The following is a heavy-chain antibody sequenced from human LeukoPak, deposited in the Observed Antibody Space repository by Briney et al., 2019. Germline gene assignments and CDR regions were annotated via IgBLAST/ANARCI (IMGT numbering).Heavy chain of an antibody. D-gene: IGHD3-22*01. Sequence: PGGSLRLSCAASGIRFDRYAMTWVRQAPGKGLEWVASVNTVSSYIYYADSMRGRFTISRDNAKNSLFLQMNSLRAEDTAVYYCARLRRNSDRSDFFYYYDHWGQGTLVTVSS. CDR1: GIRFDRYA. J-gene: IGHJ4*02. CDR3: ARLRRNSDRSDFFYYYDH. CDR2: VNTVSSYI. V-gene: IGHV3-21*04.